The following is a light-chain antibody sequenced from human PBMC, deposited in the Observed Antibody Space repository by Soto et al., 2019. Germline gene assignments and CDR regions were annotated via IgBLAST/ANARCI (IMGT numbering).Light chain of an antibody. V-gene: IGKV3-15*01. CDR3: QQYTTYPWT. J-gene: IGKJ1*01. Sequence: MMMTQSPATLSVSPGERVTLSCRTSHSVNSHVAWYQQKPGQAPRLLLYGASTRATGIPVRFSGSGFGTEFTLTISSLQSEDFATYYCQQYTTYPWTFGQGTKVDI. CDR2: GAS. CDR1: HSVNSH.